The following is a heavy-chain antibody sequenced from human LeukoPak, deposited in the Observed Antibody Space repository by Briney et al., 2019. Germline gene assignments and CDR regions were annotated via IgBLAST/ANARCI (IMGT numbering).Heavy chain of an antibody. D-gene: IGHD6-6*01. Sequence: GDSLRLSCAASGFTFSTYSMNWVRQAPGKGLEWVSSINSGSTHRYYADSVKGRFTISRDNAKNSLYLQMNSLRAEDTAVYYCAREARGGNYWGQGTLVTVSS. CDR3: AREARGGNY. J-gene: IGHJ4*02. V-gene: IGHV3-21*04. CDR2: INSGSTHR. CDR1: GFTFSTYS.